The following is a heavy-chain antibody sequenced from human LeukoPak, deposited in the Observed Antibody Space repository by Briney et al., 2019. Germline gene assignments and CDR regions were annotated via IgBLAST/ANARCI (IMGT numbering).Heavy chain of an antibody. CDR3: ARDQRDYYGSGSYRYYYYMDV. CDR1: GGTFSSYA. Sequence: SVKVSCTASGGTFSSYAISWVRQAPGQGLEWMGGIIPIFGTANYAQKFQGRVTITTDESTSTAYMELSSLRSEDTAVYYCARDQRDYYGSGSYRYYYYMDVWGKGTTVTVSS. J-gene: IGHJ6*03. CDR2: IIPIFGTA. V-gene: IGHV1-69*05. D-gene: IGHD3-10*01.